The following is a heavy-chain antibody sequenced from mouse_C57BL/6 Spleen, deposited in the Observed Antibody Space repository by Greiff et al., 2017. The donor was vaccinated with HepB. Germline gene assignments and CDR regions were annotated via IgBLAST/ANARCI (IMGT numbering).Heavy chain of an antibody. CDR2: IDPETGGT. D-gene: IGHD2-2*01. J-gene: IGHJ3*01. CDR3: TRGGLSAWFAY. V-gene: IGHV1-15*01. CDR1: GYTFTDYE. Sequence: QVQLKQSGAELVRPGASVTLSCKASGYTFTDYEMHWVKQTPVHGLEWIGAIDPETGGTAYNQKFKGKAILTADKSSSTAYMELSSLTSEDSAVYYCTRGGLSAWFAYWGQGTLVTVSA.